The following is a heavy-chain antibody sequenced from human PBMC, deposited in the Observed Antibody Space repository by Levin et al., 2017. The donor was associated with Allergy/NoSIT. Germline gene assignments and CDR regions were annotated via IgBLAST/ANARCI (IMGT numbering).Heavy chain of an antibody. CDR3: ARVHRGVVVPAAITWFDP. Sequence: GESLKISCKASGHTFTSYGISWVRQAPGQGLEWMGWISAYNGNTNYAQKLQGRVTMTTDTSTSTAYMELRSLRSDDTAVYYCARVHRGVVVPAAITWFDPWGQGTLVTVSS. D-gene: IGHD2-2*02. J-gene: IGHJ5*02. CDR2: ISAYNGNT. CDR1: GHTFTSYG. V-gene: IGHV1-18*01.